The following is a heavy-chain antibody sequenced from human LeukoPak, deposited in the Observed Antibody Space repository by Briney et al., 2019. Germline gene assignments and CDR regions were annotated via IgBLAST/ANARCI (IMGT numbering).Heavy chain of an antibody. Sequence: EASVKVPCKASGGTFSSYGISWVRQAPGQGLGWMGRIIPILGIANYAQKFQGRVTITADKSTSTAYMELSSLRSEDTAVYFCATGSHGDYVHWGQGTLVTVSS. J-gene: IGHJ4*02. CDR2: IIPILGIA. CDR3: ATGSHGDYVH. D-gene: IGHD4-17*01. V-gene: IGHV1-69*04. CDR1: GGTFSSYG.